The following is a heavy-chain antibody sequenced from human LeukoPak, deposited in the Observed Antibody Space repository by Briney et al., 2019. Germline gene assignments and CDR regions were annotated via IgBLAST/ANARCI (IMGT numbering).Heavy chain of an antibody. CDR1: GQTVSGDNAA. D-gene: IGHD3-22*01. CDR2: TYYRSEWFH. V-gene: IGHV6-1*01. CDR3: ARDLSLCSGSNCFYYFDS. Sequence: SQTLSLTCALSGQTVSGDNAAWNWIRQSPSRGLGWLGSTYYRSEWFHDYAVSVRGRININADTSKNQFSLQLNSVTPEDTAVYYCARDLSLCSGSNCFYYFDSWGQGTLVTVSS. J-gene: IGHJ4*02.